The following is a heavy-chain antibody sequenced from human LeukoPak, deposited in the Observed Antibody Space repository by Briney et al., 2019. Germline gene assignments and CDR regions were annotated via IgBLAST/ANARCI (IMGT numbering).Heavy chain of an antibody. CDR2: IWYDGSNK. J-gene: IGHJ4*02. V-gene: IGHV3-33*06. CDR3: AKDLYGELSLSPFDY. CDR1: GFTFSSYG. D-gene: IGHD1-26*01. Sequence: GGSLRLSCAASGFTFSSYGMHWVRQAPGKGLEWVAVIWYDGSNKYYADSVKGRFTISRDNSKNTLYLQMNSLRAEDTAVYYCAKDLYGELSLSPFDYWGQGTLVTVSS.